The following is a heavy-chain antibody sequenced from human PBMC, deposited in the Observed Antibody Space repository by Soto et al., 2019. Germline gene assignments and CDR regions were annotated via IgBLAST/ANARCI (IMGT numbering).Heavy chain of an antibody. V-gene: IGHV4-39*07. CDR2: IYYSGST. D-gene: IGHD3-22*01. CDR3: ARATYYYGRSGYLYYFVY. Sequence: KSSETLSLTCTVSGGSISSSSYYWGWIRQPPGKGLEWIGYIYYSGSTYYNPSLKSRVTISVDTSKNQFSLKLSSVTAADTAVYYCARATYYYGRSGYLYYFVYWGQGALVTVS. CDR1: GGSISSSSYY. J-gene: IGHJ4*02.